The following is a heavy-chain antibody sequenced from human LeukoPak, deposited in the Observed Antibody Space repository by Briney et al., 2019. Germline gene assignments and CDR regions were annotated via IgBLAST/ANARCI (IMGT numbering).Heavy chain of an antibody. V-gene: IGHV5-51*01. D-gene: IGHD4-17*01. J-gene: IGHJ3*02. CDR2: IYPGDSDT. Sequence: GIIYPGDSDTRYSPSFQGQVTISADKSISTAYLQWSSLKASDTAMYYCARLRGDAHDAFDIWGQGTMVTVSS. CDR3: ARLRGDAHDAFDI.